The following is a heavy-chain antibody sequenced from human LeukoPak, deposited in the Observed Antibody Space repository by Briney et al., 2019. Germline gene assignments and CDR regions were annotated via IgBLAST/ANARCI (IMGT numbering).Heavy chain of an antibody. V-gene: IGHV3-11*04. CDR3: ARDHAPRGEWLVQGIGY. J-gene: IGHJ4*02. D-gene: IGHD6-19*01. CDR1: GFTFRDYY. Sequence: PGGYLRLSCAASGFTFRDYYMTWVRQAPGKGLKWIAYVSTTSLTIYCAVSVKGRFTISRDNAKNSVYLQMNSLRAEDTAVYYCARDHAPRGEWLVQGIGYWGQGTLVTVPS. CDR2: VSTTSLTI.